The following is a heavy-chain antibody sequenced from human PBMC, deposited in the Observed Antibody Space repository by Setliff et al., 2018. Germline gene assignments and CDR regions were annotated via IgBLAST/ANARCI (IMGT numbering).Heavy chain of an antibody. V-gene: IGHV3-48*03. CDR2: ISASGHNT. J-gene: IGHJ4*02. CDR1: GFVVSNNE. CDR3: FGAGTCSY. Sequence: PGGSLRLSCAASGFVVSNNEMSWVRQAPEKGPQWVASISASGHNTWYADFVKGRFTISRDNAKNSLSLQMNNLRTGDTAVYYCFGAGTCSYWGQGTLVTVSS. D-gene: IGHD3-10*01.